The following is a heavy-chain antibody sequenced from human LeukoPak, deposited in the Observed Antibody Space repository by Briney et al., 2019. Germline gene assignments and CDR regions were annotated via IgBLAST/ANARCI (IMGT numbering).Heavy chain of an antibody. D-gene: IGHD2-2*01. CDR2: IYYSGST. CDR3: ARVVQDIVVVPAAMATFDY. Sequence: SETLSLTCTVSGGSISSYYWSWIRQPPGKGLEWIGYIYYSGSTNYNPSLKSRVTISVDTSKNQFSLKLSSATAADTAVYYCARVVQDIVVVPAAMATFDYWGQGTLVTVSS. CDR1: GGSISSYY. V-gene: IGHV4-59*01. J-gene: IGHJ4*02.